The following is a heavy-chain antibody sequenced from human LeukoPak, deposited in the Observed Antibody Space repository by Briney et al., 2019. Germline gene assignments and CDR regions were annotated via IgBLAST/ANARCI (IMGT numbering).Heavy chain of an antibody. J-gene: IGHJ5*02. CDR3: ARDPFFLPTTGDYWFDP. D-gene: IGHD7-27*01. V-gene: IGHV6-1*01. CDR1: GDSVSSNSAA. Sequence: SQTLSHTCAISGDSVSSNSAAWNWIRQSRSRGLEWLGRTYYRSKWYNDYAVSVKSRITINPDTSKNQFSLQLNSVTPEDTAVYYCARDPFFLPTTGDYWFDPWGQGTLVTVSS. CDR2: TYYRSKWYN.